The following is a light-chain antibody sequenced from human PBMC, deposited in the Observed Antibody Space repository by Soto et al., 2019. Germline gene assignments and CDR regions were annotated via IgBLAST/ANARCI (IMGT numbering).Light chain of an antibody. V-gene: IGKV3-11*01. CDR3: QQRSNWPRT. Sequence: EIVLTHSPSTVSLSPVERATLSCRASQSVSGYLAWYQQKPGQAPRLLIYDASNRATGIPARFSGSGSGTDFTLTISSLEPEDFAVYYCQQRSNWPRTFGQGTKVDIK. CDR2: DAS. CDR1: QSVSGY. J-gene: IGKJ1*01.